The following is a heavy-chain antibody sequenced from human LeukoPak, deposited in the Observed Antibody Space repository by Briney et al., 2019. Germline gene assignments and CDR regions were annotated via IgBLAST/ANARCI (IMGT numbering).Heavy chain of an antibody. Sequence: GGSLRLSCAASGFTFSNCGIHWVRQAPGKGLEWVAVISYDGTNKYYGDSVKGRFPISRDNSKNTLYLQMNSLRAEDTAVYYCASWVQSPYDTRDYWGQGTLVTVSS. V-gene: IGHV3-33*05. CDR1: GFTFSNCG. CDR3: ASWVQSPYDTRDY. CDR2: ISYDGTNK. D-gene: IGHD3-22*01. J-gene: IGHJ4*02.